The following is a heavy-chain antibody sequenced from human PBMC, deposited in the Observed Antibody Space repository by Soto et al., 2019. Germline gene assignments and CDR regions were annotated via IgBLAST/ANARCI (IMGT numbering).Heavy chain of an antibody. CDR3: ARVNLLGVGGHYDC. J-gene: IGHJ4*02. V-gene: IGHV3-64*01. D-gene: IGHD3-16*01. CDR1: GFTFSSYA. CDR2: ISSNVDNT. Sequence: EVQLVESEGDLVQPGGSLRLSCAASGFTFSSYALHWVRQAPGKGLEYVSAISSNVDNTYYANSVQGRFTISRDNSKNTLYLQMGSLRVEDMAVYYCARVNLLGVGGHYDCWGQGTLVTVSP.